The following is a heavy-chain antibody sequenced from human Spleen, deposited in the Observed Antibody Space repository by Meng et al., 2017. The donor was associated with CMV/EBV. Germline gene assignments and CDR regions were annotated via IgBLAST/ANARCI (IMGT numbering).Heavy chain of an antibody. CDR3: ATSLGYGSGSRYYFDY. CDR1: GSTFSNYS. CDR2: ISGSGGNAYYT. J-gene: IGHJ4*02. V-gene: IGHV3-23*01. D-gene: IGHD3-10*01. Sequence: GGSLRLSCAASGSTFSNYSMSWVRQAPGKGLELVSTISGSGGNAYYTYYADSVKGRFTISRDDSKNTLYLQVNSLRAEDTALYYCATSLGYGSGSRYYFDYWGQGTLVTVSS.